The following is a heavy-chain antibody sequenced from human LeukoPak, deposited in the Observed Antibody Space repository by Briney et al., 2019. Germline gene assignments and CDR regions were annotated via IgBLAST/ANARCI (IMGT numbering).Heavy chain of an antibody. CDR2: IYYSGST. Sequence: SETLSLTCTVSGGSISSYDWSWIRQPPGKGLEWIGYIYYSGSTNYNPSLKSRLTISVDTSKNQFSLKLSSVTAADTAVYYCARGIYWSSTSCYYYFDHWGQGTLVTVSS. D-gene: IGHD2-2*01. V-gene: IGHV4-59*01. J-gene: IGHJ4*02. CDR3: ARGIYWSSTSCYYYFDH. CDR1: GGSISSYD.